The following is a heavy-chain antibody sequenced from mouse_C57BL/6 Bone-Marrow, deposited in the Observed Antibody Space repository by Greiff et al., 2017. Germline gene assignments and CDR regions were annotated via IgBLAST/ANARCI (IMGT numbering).Heavy chain of an antibody. Sequence: QVHVKQSGPGLVAPSQSLSITCTVSGFSLTSYGVHWVRQPPGKGLEWLVVIWSDGSTNYNSALKSRLSISKDNSKSQVFLKMNSLQTDDTAMYYCARHVEMDAMDYWGQGTSVTVSS. CDR3: ARHVEMDAMDY. V-gene: IGHV2-6-1*01. CDR1: GFSLTSYG. CDR2: IWSDGST. J-gene: IGHJ4*01.